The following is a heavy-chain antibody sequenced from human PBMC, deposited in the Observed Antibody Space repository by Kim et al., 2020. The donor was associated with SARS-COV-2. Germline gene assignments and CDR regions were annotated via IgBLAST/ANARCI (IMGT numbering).Heavy chain of an antibody. V-gene: IGHV3-15*01. CDR1: GFTFSRSS. CDR3: ATVYDVSSGLDS. CDR2: IKSKTDGGSP. D-gene: IGHD3-9*01. Sequence: GGSLRLSCAASGFTFSRSSMTWVRQAPGKGLELVGRIKSKTDGGSPAYAAPVKDRFIISRDDSKNTLYLQMKSLKIDDTALYYCATVYDVSSGLDSWRQG. J-gene: IGHJ5*02.